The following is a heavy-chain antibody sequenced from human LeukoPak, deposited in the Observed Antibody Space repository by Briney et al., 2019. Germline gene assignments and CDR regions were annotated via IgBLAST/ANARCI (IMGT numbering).Heavy chain of an antibody. Sequence: SETLSLTCTVSGGSISSNYWSWIRQPPGRGLEWIGYIYYSGSTNYNPSLKSRVTISADTSKNQFSLKVSSVTAADTGVYYCARAGYSYGSIVFDYWGQGTLATVSS. CDR2: IYYSGST. J-gene: IGHJ4*02. CDR1: GGSISSNY. CDR3: ARAGYSYGSIVFDY. V-gene: IGHV4-59*01. D-gene: IGHD5-18*01.